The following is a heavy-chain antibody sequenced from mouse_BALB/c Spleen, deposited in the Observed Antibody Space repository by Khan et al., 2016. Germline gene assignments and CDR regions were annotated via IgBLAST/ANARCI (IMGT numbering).Heavy chain of an antibody. D-gene: IGHD1-1*01. CDR2: INTNTGEP. CDR3: AEDYYGSNWFAY. CDR1: GYTFTNYG. J-gene: IGHJ3*01. Sequence: QIQLVQSGPDLKKPGETVKISCKASGYTFTNYGMNWVKQAPGKGLKWMGWINTNTGEPTYAEEFKGRFAFSLETSATTAYLQINNLKTEDTATYFCAEDYYGSNWFAYWGQGTLVTVSA. V-gene: IGHV9-3*02.